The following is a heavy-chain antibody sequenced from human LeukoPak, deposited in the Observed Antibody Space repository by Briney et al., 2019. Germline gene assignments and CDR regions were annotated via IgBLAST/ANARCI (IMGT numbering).Heavy chain of an antibody. CDR1: GGSISSGDYY. D-gene: IGHD5-24*01. J-gene: IGHJ4*02. CDR3: AREVATRGPTFDY. Sequence: SETLSLTCTVSGGSISSGDYYWSWIRQPPGKGLEWIGYIYYSGSTYYNPSLESRVTISVDTSKNQFSLKLSSVTAADTAVYYCAREVATRGPTFDYWGQGTLVTVSS. CDR2: IYYSGST. V-gene: IGHV4-30-4*01.